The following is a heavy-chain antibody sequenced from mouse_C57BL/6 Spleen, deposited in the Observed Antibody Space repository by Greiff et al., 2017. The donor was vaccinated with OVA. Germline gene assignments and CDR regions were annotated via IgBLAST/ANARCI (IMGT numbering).Heavy chain of an antibody. CDR3: SLITTVVAPYYAMDY. J-gene: IGHJ4*01. Sequence: EVQVVESGGGLVQPGGSMKLSCVASGFTFSNYWMNWVRQSPEKGLEWVAQIRLKSDNYATHYAESVKGRFTISRDDSKSSVYLQMNNLRAEDTGIYYCSLITTVVAPYYAMDYWGQGTSVTVSS. D-gene: IGHD1-1*01. V-gene: IGHV6-3*01. CDR2: IRLKSDNYAT. CDR1: GFTFSNYW.